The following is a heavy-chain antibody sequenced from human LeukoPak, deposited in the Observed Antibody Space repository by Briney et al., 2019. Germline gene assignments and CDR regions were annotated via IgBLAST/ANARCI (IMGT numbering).Heavy chain of an antibody. D-gene: IGHD3-10*01. Sequence: GGSLRPSCAASGFTFSSYGMHWVRQAPGKGLEWVAVISYDGSNKYYADSVKGRFTISRDNSKNTLYLQMNSLRAEDTAVYYCARGIWFGDHTRYYFDYWGQGTLVTVSS. CDR2: ISYDGSNK. V-gene: IGHV3-30*03. CDR1: GFTFSSYG. CDR3: ARGIWFGDHTRYYFDY. J-gene: IGHJ4*02.